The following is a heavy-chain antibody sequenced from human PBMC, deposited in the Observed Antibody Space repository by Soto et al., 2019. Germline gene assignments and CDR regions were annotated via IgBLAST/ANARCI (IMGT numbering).Heavy chain of an antibody. J-gene: IGHJ4*02. D-gene: IGHD2-15*01. CDR2: IYYSGST. CDR1: GGSISSGDYY. V-gene: IGHV4-30-4*01. Sequence: QVQLQESGPGLVKPSQTLSLTCTVSGGSISSGDYYWSWIRQPPGKGLEWIGYIYYSGSTYYNPSRKSRVTISVDTSKNQFSLKLSSVTAADTAVYYCARVPVVVVASTQFDYWGQGTLVTVSS. CDR3: ARVPVVVVASTQFDY.